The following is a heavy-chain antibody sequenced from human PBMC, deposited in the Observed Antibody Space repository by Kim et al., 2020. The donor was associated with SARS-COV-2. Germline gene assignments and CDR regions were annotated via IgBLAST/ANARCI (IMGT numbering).Heavy chain of an antibody. CDR1: GFTFSSYG. J-gene: IGHJ6*02. CDR2: IWYDGSNK. CDR3: ARDRAPYGDCQGCYGMDV. Sequence: GGSLRLSCAASGFTFSSYGMHWVRQAPGKGLEWVAVIWYDGSNKYYADSVKGRFTISRDNSKNTLYLQMNSLRAEDTAVYYCARDRAPYGDCQGCYGMDVWGQGTTVTVSS. D-gene: IGHD4-17*01. V-gene: IGHV3-33*01.